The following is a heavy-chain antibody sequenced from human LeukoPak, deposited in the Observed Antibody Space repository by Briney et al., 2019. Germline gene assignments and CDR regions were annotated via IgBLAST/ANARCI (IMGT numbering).Heavy chain of an antibody. CDR1: GGSISSSSYY. CDR2: IYYSGST. D-gene: IGHD3-22*01. Sequence: SETLSLTCTVSGGSISSSSYYWGWIRQPPGKGLEWIGSIYYSGSTYYNPSLKSRVTISVDTSKNQFSLKLGSVTAADTAVYYCARGGYYDIGNSAFDIWGQGTMVTVSS. J-gene: IGHJ3*02. CDR3: ARGGYYDIGNSAFDI. V-gene: IGHV4-39*07.